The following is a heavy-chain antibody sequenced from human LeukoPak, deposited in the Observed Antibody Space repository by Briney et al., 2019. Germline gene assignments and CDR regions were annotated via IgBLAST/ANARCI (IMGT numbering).Heavy chain of an antibody. J-gene: IGHJ3*02. D-gene: IGHD5-18*01. V-gene: IGHV1-2*06. CDR2: INPNTGVT. Sequence: GASVKVSCKASGYTFTAYYMHWVRQAPGQGLEWMGRINPNTGVTNFAQRFQGRVTMTRDTSISTAYLELNRLTSDDMAVYYCARQLSPYAFDIWGQGTVVTVSS. CDR1: GYTFTAYY. CDR3: ARQLSPYAFDI.